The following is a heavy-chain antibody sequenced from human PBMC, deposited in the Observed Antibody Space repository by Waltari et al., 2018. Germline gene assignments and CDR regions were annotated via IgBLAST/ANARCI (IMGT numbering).Heavy chain of an antibody. V-gene: IGHV4-39*01. D-gene: IGHD1-26*01. J-gene: IGHJ4*02. CDR3: ARHVGRAVGTHFDY. CDR2: VQDIGST. Sequence: GWIGQPPGKGLEWIGSVQDIGSTYYRPSLRSRVTLSVDIAKNQVSLQLSSVTAADTAVYYCARHVGRAVGTHFDYWAQETLVTVSS.